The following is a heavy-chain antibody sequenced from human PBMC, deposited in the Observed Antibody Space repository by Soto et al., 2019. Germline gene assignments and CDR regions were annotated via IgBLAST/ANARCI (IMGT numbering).Heavy chain of an antibody. CDR2: IIPIFGTA. CDR3: ARDGAGVTMVRGVIPWFDY. Sequence: QVQLVQSGAEVKKPGSSVKVSCKASGGTFSSYAISWVRQAPGQGLEWMGGIIPIFGTANYAQKFQGRVTITADESTSTAYMELSSLRSEDTAVYYCARDGAGVTMVRGVIPWFDYWGQGTLVTVSS. CDR1: GGTFSSYA. D-gene: IGHD3-10*01. V-gene: IGHV1-69*01. J-gene: IGHJ4*02.